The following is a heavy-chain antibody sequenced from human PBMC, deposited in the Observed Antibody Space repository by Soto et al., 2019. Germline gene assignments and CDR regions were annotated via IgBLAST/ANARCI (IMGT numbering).Heavy chain of an antibody. CDR2: INHSGST. CDR3: ARGPYDFWSGYFYGMDV. Sequence: ETLSLTCAVYGGSFSGYYWSWIRQPPGKGLEWIGEINHSGSTNYNPSLKSRVTISVDTSKNQFSLKLSSVTAADTAVYYCARGPYDFWSGYFYGMDVWGQGTTVTVSS. J-gene: IGHJ6*02. D-gene: IGHD3-3*01. V-gene: IGHV4-34*01. CDR1: GGSFSGYY.